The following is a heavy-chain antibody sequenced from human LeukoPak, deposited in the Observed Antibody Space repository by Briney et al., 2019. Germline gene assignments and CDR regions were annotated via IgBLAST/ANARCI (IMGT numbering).Heavy chain of an antibody. CDR3: ARLSEMATIH. V-gene: IGHV1-46*01. J-gene: IGHJ4*02. Sequence: GASVKVSCKASGYSFTSYYIHWVRQAPGQGPEWMGIINPSGGSASYAQQFQGRVTMTRDTSTSTVYMELSSLRSEDTAVYYCARLSEMATIHWGQGTLVTVSS. D-gene: IGHD5-24*01. CDR1: GYSFTSYY. CDR2: INPSGGSA.